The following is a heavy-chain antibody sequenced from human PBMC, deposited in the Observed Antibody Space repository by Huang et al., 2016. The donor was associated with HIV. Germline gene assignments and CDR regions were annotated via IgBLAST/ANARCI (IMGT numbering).Heavy chain of an antibody. J-gene: IGHJ6*02. CDR2: IYYRGNT. CDR3: ARHGRVAGHYYNNMDV. Sequence: LQLQESGPGLVKSSETLSLICTVSGGSISSSSYDWGWIRQPPGKGPEWIGSIYYRGNTYYNPPLKSRVTISVDTSKNQFSLKVNSVTAADTAVYYCARHGRVAGHYYNNMDVWGRGTTVTVSS. V-gene: IGHV4-39*01. D-gene: IGHD6-19*01. CDR1: GGSISSSSYD.